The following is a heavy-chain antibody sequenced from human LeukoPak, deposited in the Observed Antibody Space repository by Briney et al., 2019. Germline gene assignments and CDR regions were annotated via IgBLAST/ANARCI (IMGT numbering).Heavy chain of an antibody. CDR2: INHSGST. V-gene: IGHV4-34*01. CDR3: ARVSVGHHRAGDY. J-gene: IGHJ4*02. D-gene: IGHD1-26*01. Sequence: SETLSLTCAVYGGSFSGYYWSWIRQPPGKGLEWIGEINHSGSTNYNPSLKSRVTISVDTSKNQFSLKLSSVTAADTAVYYCARVSVGHHRAGDYWGQGTLVTVSS. CDR1: GGSFSGYY.